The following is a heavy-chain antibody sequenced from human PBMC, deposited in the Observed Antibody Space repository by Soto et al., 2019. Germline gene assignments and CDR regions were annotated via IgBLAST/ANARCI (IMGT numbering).Heavy chain of an antibody. D-gene: IGHD3-3*01. CDR2: ISAYNGNT. Sequence: QVQLVQSGAEVKKPGASVKVSCKASGYTFTSYGISWVRQAPGQGLEWMGWISAYNGNTNYAQKLQGRVTMTTDTCTSTAYMELRSLRSDDTAVYYCAREGYYDFWSGYYGYYYGMDVWGQGTTVTVSS. V-gene: IGHV1-18*01. CDR3: AREGYYDFWSGYYGYYYGMDV. CDR1: GYTFTSYG. J-gene: IGHJ6*02.